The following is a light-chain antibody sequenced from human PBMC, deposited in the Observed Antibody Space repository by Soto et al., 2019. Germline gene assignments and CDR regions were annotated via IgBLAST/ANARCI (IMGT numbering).Light chain of an antibody. J-gene: IGLJ1*01. CDR2: EGS. V-gene: IGLV2-23*01. Sequence: QSALAQPASVSGSPGQSITISCTGTSXDVGSYNLVSWYQQHPGEAPKLMIYEGSKRPSGVSNRFSGSKSGNTASLTISGLQAEDDADYYCCSYADSSTYVFGTGTKVTVL. CDR3: CSYADSSTYV. CDR1: SXDVGSYNL.